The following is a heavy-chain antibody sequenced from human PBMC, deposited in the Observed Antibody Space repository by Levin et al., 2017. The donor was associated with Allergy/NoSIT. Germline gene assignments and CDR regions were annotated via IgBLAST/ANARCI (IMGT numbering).Heavy chain of an antibody. Sequence: SQTLSLTCAVYGGSFSGYYWSWIRQPPGKGLEWIGEINHSGSTNYNPSLKSRVTISVDTSKNQFSLKLSSVTAADTAVYYCARAPQYCSSTSCYLDYWGQGTLVTVSS. CDR1: GGSFSGYY. D-gene: IGHD2-2*01. CDR3: ARAPQYCSSTSCYLDY. V-gene: IGHV4-34*01. J-gene: IGHJ4*02. CDR2: INHSGST.